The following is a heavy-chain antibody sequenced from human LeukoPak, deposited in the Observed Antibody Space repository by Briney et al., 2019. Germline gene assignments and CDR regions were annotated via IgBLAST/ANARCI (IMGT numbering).Heavy chain of an antibody. J-gene: IGHJ4*02. Sequence: ASVKVSCKVSGYALTELSMHWVRQAPGKGLEWMGGFDPEDGETIYAQKFQGRVTMTEDTSTDTAYMELSSLRSEDTAVYYCATSPYYYGFAFDYWGQGTLVTVSS. CDR2: FDPEDGET. D-gene: IGHD3-10*01. CDR1: GYALTELS. CDR3: ATSPYYYGFAFDY. V-gene: IGHV1-24*01.